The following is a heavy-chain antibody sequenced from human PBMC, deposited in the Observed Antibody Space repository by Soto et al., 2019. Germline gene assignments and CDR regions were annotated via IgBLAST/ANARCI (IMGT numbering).Heavy chain of an antibody. V-gene: IGHV3-30*18. CDR3: ANLRTYHDFWSGPSMDV. J-gene: IGHJ6*02. D-gene: IGHD3-3*01. CDR2: ISYDGSNK. CDR1: GFTFSSYG. Sequence: PGGSLRLSCAASGFTFSSYGMHWVRQAPGKGLEWVAVISYDGSNKYYADSVKGRFTISRDNSKNTLYLQMNSLRAEDTAVYYCANLRTYHDFWSGPSMDVWGQGSMVTVS.